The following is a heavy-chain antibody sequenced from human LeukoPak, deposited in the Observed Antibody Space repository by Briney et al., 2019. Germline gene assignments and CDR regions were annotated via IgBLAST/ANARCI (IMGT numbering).Heavy chain of an antibody. V-gene: IGHV1-69*06. CDR2: IIPIFGTA. Sequence: GASVKVSCKASGGTFSSYAISWVRQAPGQRLEWMGGIIPIFGTANYAQKFQGRVTITADKSTSTAYMELSSLRSEDTAVYYCARGGIVGATSWFDPWGQGTLVTVSS. J-gene: IGHJ5*02. CDR1: GGTFSSYA. D-gene: IGHD1-26*01. CDR3: ARGGIVGATSWFDP.